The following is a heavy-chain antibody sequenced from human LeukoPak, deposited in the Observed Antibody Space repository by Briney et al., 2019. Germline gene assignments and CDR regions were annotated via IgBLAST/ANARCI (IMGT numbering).Heavy chain of an antibody. CDR1: GFTFSSYG. CDR2: ISGSGGST. D-gene: IGHD1-26*01. Sequence: GGSLRLSCAASGFTFSSYGMSWVRQAPGKGLEWVSAISGSGGSTYYADSAKGLFTISRDNSKNTLYLQMNSLRAEDTAVYYCAKDRGLVGSYFSYYYYMDVWGKGTTVTISS. CDR3: AKDRGLVGSYFSYYYYMDV. V-gene: IGHV3-23*01. J-gene: IGHJ6*03.